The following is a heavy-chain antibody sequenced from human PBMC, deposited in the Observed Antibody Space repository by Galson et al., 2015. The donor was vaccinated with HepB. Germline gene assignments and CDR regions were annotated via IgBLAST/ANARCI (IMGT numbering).Heavy chain of an antibody. V-gene: IGHV1-46*04. CDR2: INPSGGST. Sequence: SVKVSCKASGYTFTSYYMHWVRQAPGQGLEWMGIINPSGGSTSYAQKLQGRVTMTRDTSTSTVYMELSSLRSEDTAVYYCAKDRSVGARSFDYWGQGTLVTVSS. CDR1: GYTFTSYY. CDR3: AKDRSVGARSFDY. D-gene: IGHD1-26*01. J-gene: IGHJ4*02.